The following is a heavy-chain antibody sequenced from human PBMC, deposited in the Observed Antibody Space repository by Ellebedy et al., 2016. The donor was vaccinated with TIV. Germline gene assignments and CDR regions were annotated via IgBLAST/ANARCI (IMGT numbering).Heavy chain of an antibody. CDR2: VYFNGDT. V-gene: IGHV4-61*01. CDR3: AREGRQWLDFDS. D-gene: IGHD6-19*01. CDR1: GDSVRTTNYF. Sequence: MPSETLSLTCTVSGDSVRTTNYFWSWIRQAPGKGLEWLGYVYFNGDTSYNPSLKSRVTISVATSKNQFSLRLNSVTAADTAVYYCAREGRQWLDFDSWGQGTLVTVSS. J-gene: IGHJ4*02.